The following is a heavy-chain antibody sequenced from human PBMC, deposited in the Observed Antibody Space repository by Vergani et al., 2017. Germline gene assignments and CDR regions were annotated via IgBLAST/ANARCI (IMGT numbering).Heavy chain of an antibody. Sequence: QVQLVESGGGVVQPGGSLRLSCAASGFTFSSYGMHWVRQAPGKGLEWVAFIRYDGSNKYYADSVKGRFTISRDNSKNTLYLQMNSLRAEDTAVYYCAREVPAAASFDYWGQGTLVTVSS. V-gene: IGHV3-30*02. CDR1: GFTFSSYG. D-gene: IGHD2-2*01. CDR3: AREVPAAASFDY. CDR2: IRYDGSNK. J-gene: IGHJ4*02.